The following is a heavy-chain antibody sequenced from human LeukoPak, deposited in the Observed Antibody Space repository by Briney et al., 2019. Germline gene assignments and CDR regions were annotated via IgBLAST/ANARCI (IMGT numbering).Heavy chain of an antibody. J-gene: IGHJ6*02. CDR2: IYSGGST. CDR3: ARDAYRDYYDNSGYYYVGMDV. Sequence: PGGSLRLSCAASGFAVSSNYMNWVRQAPGKGLEWVSVIYSGGSTYYADSAKGRFTISRDNSKNTLYLQMHSLRAEDTAMYFCARDAYRDYYDNSGYYYVGMDVWGQGTTVTVSS. CDR1: GFAVSSNY. V-gene: IGHV3-53*01. D-gene: IGHD3-22*01.